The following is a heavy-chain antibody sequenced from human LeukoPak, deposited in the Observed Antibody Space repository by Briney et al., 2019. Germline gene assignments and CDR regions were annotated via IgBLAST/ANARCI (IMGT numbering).Heavy chain of an antibody. CDR3: TTDYRGSQLPESQFDY. Sequence: PGGSLRLSCAASGFTFSNAWMSWVRQAPGKGLEWVGRIKSKTDGGTTDYAAPVKGRFTISRDDSKNTLYLQMNSLKTEDTAVYYCTTDYRGSQLPESQFDYWGQGTLVTVSS. CDR2: IKSKTDGGTT. CDR1: GFTFSNAW. D-gene: IGHD3-16*01. J-gene: IGHJ4*02. V-gene: IGHV3-15*01.